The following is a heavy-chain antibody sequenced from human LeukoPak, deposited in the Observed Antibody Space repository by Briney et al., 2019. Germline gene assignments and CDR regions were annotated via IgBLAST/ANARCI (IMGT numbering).Heavy chain of an antibody. J-gene: IGHJ4*02. CDR3: AKEGSGWYYVDH. CDR2: ISTSGGST. Sequence: GGSLRLSCAASGFTFSSYDMNWVRQAPGKGLEWVSIISTSGGSTHYADSVKGRFTIPRDNSKNTLYLQMNSLRAEDTAVYYCAKEGSGWYYVDHWGQGTLVTVSS. CDR1: GFTFSSYD. V-gene: IGHV3-23*01. D-gene: IGHD6-19*01.